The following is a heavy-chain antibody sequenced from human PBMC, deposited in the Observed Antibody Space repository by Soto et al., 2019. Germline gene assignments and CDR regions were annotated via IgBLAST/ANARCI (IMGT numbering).Heavy chain of an antibody. V-gene: IGHV4-30-2*01. Sequence: SETLSLTCAVSGGSISSGGYSWSWIRQPPGKGLEWIGYIYHSGSTYYNPSLKSRVTISVDRSKNQFSLKLSSVTAADTAVYYCARELLYGDYVSRYFDYWGQGTLVTVSS. D-gene: IGHD4-17*01. CDR3: ARELLYGDYVSRYFDY. J-gene: IGHJ4*02. CDR1: GGSISSGGYS. CDR2: IYHSGST.